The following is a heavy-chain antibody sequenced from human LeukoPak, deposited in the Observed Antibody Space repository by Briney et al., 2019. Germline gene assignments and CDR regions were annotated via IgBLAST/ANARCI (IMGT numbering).Heavy chain of an antibody. CDR1: GFTFSSYA. V-gene: IGHV3-64*01. D-gene: IGHD4-23*01. CDR3: AGFGGYSF. Sequence: GGSLRLSCAASGFTFSSYAMHWVRQAPGKGLEYVSGVSSYGHNTYYAKSVKGRFTISRDNSKNTMYLQMNSLRAEDTAVYYCAGFGGYSFWGPGTLVTVSS. CDR2: VSSYGHNT. J-gene: IGHJ4*02.